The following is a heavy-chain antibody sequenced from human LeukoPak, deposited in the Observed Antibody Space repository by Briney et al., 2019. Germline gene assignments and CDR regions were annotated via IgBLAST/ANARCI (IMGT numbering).Heavy chain of an antibody. CDR2: ISGRSSII. D-gene: IGHD3-3*01. CDR1: GFTFSSYS. J-gene: IGHJ5*02. CDR3: VSDLCGGDDQ. V-gene: IGHV3-48*02. Sequence: GGSLRLSCAASGFTFSSYSMSWVRQAPGKGPEWVSYISGRSSIIYYADSVKGRFTISRDNAKDTLYLQMSSLRDEDTAVYYCVSDLCGGDDQWGRGTLVTVSS.